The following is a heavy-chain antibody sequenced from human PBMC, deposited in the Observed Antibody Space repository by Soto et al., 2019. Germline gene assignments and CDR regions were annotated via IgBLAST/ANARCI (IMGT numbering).Heavy chain of an antibody. J-gene: IGHJ2*01. Sequence: PSETLSLTCTVSGGSISSGGYYWSWIRQHPGKGLEWIGYIYYSGSTYYNPSLKSRVTISVDTSKNQFSLKLSSVTAADTAVYYCARAHKLYYYDSSGYYPGATDWYFDLWGRGTLVTVSS. V-gene: IGHV4-31*03. D-gene: IGHD3-22*01. CDR2: IYYSGST. CDR3: ARAHKLYYYDSSGYYPGATDWYFDL. CDR1: GGSISSGGYY.